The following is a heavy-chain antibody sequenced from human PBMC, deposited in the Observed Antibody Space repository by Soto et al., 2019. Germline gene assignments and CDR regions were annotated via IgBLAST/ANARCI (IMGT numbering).Heavy chain of an antibody. V-gene: IGHV1-24*01. Sequence: GASVKVSCKVSGYTLTELSMHWVRQAPGKGLEWMGGFDPEDGETIYAQKFQGRVTMTEDTSTDTAYMELSSLRSEDTAVYYCSAASRYGDHYPDYWGQGTLVTVSS. J-gene: IGHJ4*02. CDR3: SAASRYGDHYPDY. CDR1: GYTLTELS. CDR2: FDPEDGET. D-gene: IGHD4-17*01.